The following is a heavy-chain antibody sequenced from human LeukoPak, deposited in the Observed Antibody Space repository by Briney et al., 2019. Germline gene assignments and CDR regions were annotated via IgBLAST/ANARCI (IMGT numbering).Heavy chain of an antibody. V-gene: IGHV5-51*01. D-gene: IGHD3/OR15-3a*01. CDR2: IHPSDSDP. J-gene: IGHJ4*02. CDR3: ARRFGLDVFDY. Sequence: GESLKISCKGSGYNFSNYWIGWVRQMPGKGLEWMAIIHPSDSDPKYSPSYSPSFQGQVTISADKSISTAYLQWSSLRASDTAIYYCARRFGLDVFDYWGQRTLVTVSS. CDR1: GYNFSNYW.